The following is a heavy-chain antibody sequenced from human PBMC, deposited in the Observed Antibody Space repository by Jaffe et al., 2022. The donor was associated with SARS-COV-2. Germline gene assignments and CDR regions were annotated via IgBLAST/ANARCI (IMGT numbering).Heavy chain of an antibody. Sequence: QVQLQESGPGLVKPSETLSLTCTVSGGSVSSGTYYWSWIRQPPGKGLEWIGYIYYSETTKYNPSLKSRVTISVDTSKNQVSLKLSSVTAADTAVYYCVSSLDYKFDYWGQGTLVSVSS. CDR2: IYYSETT. CDR1: GGSVSSGTYY. D-gene: IGHD4-4*01. J-gene: IGHJ4*02. CDR3: VSSLDYKFDY. V-gene: IGHV4-61*01.